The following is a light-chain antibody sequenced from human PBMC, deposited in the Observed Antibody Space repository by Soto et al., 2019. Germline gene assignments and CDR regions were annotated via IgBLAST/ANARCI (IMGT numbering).Light chain of an antibody. Sequence: DIPMTQSPSSVSASVGDRVTITCRASQDISSWLAWYQQKPGLAPKLLIYAASSLQSGVPSRFSGSGSGTDFTLTISSLQSEDFATYYCQQANSFPLTFGGGTKVEMK. V-gene: IGKV1-12*01. CDR2: AAS. J-gene: IGKJ4*01. CDR1: QDISSW. CDR3: QQANSFPLT.